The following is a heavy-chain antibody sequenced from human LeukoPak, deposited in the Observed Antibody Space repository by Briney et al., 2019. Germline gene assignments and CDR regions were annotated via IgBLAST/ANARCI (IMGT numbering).Heavy chain of an antibody. CDR3: AKSPGYTVVVHFDY. CDR2: IIPIFGTA. D-gene: IGHD3-22*01. V-gene: IGHV1-69*01. J-gene: IGHJ4*02. CDR1: GGTFSSYA. Sequence: ASVKVSCKASGGTFSSYAISWVRQAPGQGLEWMGGIIPIFGTANYAQKFQGRVTITADESTSTAYMELSSLRSEDTAVYYCAKSPGYTVVVHFDYWGQGTLVTVSS.